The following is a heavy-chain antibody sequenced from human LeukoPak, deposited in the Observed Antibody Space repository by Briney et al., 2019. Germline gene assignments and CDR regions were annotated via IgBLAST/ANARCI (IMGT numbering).Heavy chain of an antibody. D-gene: IGHD2-21*02. CDR2: IYYSGST. V-gene: IGHV4-59*01. CDR1: GGSISSYY. J-gene: IGHJ3*02. CDR3: AREVTLDAFDI. Sequence: SETLSLTCTASGGSISSYYWSWIRQPPGKGLEWIGYIYYSGSTNYNPSLKSRVTISVDTSKNQFSLKLSSVTAADTAVYYCAREVTLDAFDIWGQGTMVTVSS.